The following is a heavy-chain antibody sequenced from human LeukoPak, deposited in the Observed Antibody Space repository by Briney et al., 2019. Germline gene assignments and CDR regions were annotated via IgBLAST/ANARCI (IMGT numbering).Heavy chain of an antibody. V-gene: IGHV4-59*01. J-gene: IGHJ3*02. Sequence: SETLSLTCTVSGGSISSYYWSWIRQPPGKGLEWIGYIYYSGSTNYNPSLKSRVTISVDTSKNQFSLKLSSVTAADTAVYYCARAQYYSDSSGYWHDGFDIWGQGTMVTVSS. CDR3: ARAQYYSDSSGYWHDGFDI. CDR1: GGSISSYY. D-gene: IGHD3-22*01. CDR2: IYYSGST.